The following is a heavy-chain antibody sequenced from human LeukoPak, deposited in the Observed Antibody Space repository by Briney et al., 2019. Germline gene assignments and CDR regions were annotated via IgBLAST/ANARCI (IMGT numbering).Heavy chain of an antibody. Sequence: PGGSLRLSCTASGFTFSNYAMSWVRQAPGKGLEWVSTISGSDGSTYYADSVKGRFTISRDNSKNTLYLQMNSLRVEDTAIYYCEKGRGYCTGGSCYSDYWGQGTLVTVSS. D-gene: IGHD2-15*01. CDR3: EKGRGYCTGGSCYSDY. CDR2: ISGSDGST. V-gene: IGHV3-23*01. J-gene: IGHJ4*02. CDR1: GFTFSNYA.